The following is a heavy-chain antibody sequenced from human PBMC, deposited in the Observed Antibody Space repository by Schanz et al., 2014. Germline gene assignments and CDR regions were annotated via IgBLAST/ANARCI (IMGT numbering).Heavy chain of an antibody. CDR3: ARDTAQSCIGPSCFECFQH. CDR2: MSWNAGSL. Sequence: EVQLVESGGVVVQPGGSLRLSCAGSGFTFDDYTMHWVRQPPGKGLEWVSGMSWNAGSLGYGDSVKGRFTISRDNAKNSLYLQMNSLRAEDTALYYCARDTAQSCIGPSCFECFQHWGQGALVTVSS. J-gene: IGHJ1*01. V-gene: IGHV3-9*01. CDR1: GFTFDDYT. D-gene: IGHD2-2*01.